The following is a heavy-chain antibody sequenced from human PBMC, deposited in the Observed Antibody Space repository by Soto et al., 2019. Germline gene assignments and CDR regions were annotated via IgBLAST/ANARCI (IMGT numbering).Heavy chain of an antibody. V-gene: IGHV3-48*02. CDR1: EFPFSSYR. CDR3: ARLSSAWSGAFDY. CDR2: ISSSSSTI. D-gene: IGHD6-6*01. Sequence: EVQLVESGGGLVQPGGSLRPSCAASEFPFSSYRLNWVRKAPGKGLEWVPYISSSSSTIYYADSVKGRFTISRDNAKNSLYLQMNSLRDEDTAVYYCARLSSAWSGAFDYWGQGTLVTVSS. J-gene: IGHJ4*02.